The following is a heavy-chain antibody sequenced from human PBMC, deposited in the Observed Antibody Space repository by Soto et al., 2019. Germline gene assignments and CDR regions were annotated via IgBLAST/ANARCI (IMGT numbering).Heavy chain of an antibody. CDR1: GFTVSSNY. J-gene: IGHJ4*02. CDR2: IFGGGST. V-gene: IGHV3-53*01. Sequence: GGSLRLCCAASGFTVSSNYMSWVRQAPGKGLEWVSVIFGGGSTYYADSVKGRFTISRDNSKNTLYLQMNSLRGEDTAVYYCAREAGPLDYWGQGTPVTVSS. CDR3: AREAGPLDY.